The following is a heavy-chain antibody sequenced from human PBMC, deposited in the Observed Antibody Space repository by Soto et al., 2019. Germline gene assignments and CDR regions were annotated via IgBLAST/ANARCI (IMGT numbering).Heavy chain of an antibody. CDR3: ARGLGPPSVGYYYYYGMDV. Sequence: ASVKVSCKASGYTFASYYMHWVRQAPGQGLEWMGIINPSGGSTSYAQKFQGRVTMTRDTSTSTAYMELSSLRSEDTAVYYCARGLGPPSVGYYYYYGMDVWGQGTTVTV. CDR1: GYTFASYY. V-gene: IGHV1-46*01. D-gene: IGHD1-26*01. CDR2: INPSGGST. J-gene: IGHJ6*02.